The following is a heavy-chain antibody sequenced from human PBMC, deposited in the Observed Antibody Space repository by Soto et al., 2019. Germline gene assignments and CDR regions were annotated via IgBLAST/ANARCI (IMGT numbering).Heavy chain of an antibody. V-gene: IGHV3-30-3*01. CDR1: GFTFSSYA. J-gene: IGHJ3*02. Sequence: GGSLRLSCAASGFTFSSYAMHWVRQAPGKGLEWVAVISYDGSNKYYADSVKGRFTISRDNSKNTLYLQMNSLRAEDTAVYYCAREYSSGWHDAFDIWGQGTMVTVSS. D-gene: IGHD6-19*01. CDR2: ISYDGSNK. CDR3: AREYSSGWHDAFDI.